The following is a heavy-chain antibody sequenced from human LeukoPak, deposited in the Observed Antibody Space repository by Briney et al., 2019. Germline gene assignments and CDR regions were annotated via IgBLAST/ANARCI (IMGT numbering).Heavy chain of an antibody. Sequence: PSETLSLTCTVSGGSISSYYWSWIRQPPGKGLEWIGYIYYSGSTNYNPSLKSRVTISVDTSKNQFSLKLSSVTAADTAVYYCARDVVGYCSGGSCYALWGQGTLVTVSS. J-gene: IGHJ4*02. CDR2: IYYSGST. CDR3: ARDVVGYCSGGSCYAL. D-gene: IGHD2-15*01. CDR1: GGSISSYY. V-gene: IGHV4-59*01.